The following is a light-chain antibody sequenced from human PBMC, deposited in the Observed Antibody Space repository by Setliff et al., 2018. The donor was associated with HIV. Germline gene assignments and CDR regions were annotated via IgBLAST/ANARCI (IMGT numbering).Light chain of an antibody. CDR3: VLYMGNGVSV. CDR2: STN. V-gene: IGLV8-61*01. CDR1: SGSVSTGHY. Sequence: QPVVTQEPSFSVSPGGTVTLTCGLNSGSVSTGHYPSWYQQTPGQTPRMLIYSTNTRSSGVPDRFSGSILGNRAALTITGAQADDECDYYCVLYMGNGVSVFGGGTKVTVL. J-gene: IGLJ3*02.